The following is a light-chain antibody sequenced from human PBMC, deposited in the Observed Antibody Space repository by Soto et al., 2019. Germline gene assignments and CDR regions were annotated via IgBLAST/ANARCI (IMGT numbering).Light chain of an antibody. CDR1: QSISTW. V-gene: IGKV1-5*03. CDR2: KAS. CDR3: QDYNSWT. Sequence: DIQMTQSPSTLSASVGDRVTITCRASQSISTWLSWYQQKPGKAPKVLIDKASNLQSGVSSRFSGSGSGTEFTLTISSLQPDDFATYYCQDYNSWTFGQGTKVDI. J-gene: IGKJ1*01.